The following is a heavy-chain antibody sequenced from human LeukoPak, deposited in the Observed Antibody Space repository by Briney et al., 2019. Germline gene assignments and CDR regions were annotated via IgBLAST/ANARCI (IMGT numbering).Heavy chain of an antibody. CDR2: IKPDGSEE. CDR1: GFTLSYYW. J-gene: IGHJ4*02. V-gene: IGHV3-7*01. CDR3: ASTSWTGYDY. D-gene: IGHD3/OR15-3a*01. Sequence: GGSLRLSCAASGFTLSYYWMTWVRQAPGKGLEWVANIKPDGSEEYYVDSVKGRFIVSRDNAKNSLYLEMTNLRVDDTAVYYCASTSWTGYDYWGQGTLVTVSS.